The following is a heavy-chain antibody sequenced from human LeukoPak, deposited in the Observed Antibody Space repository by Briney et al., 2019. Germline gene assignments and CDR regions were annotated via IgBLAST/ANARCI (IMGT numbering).Heavy chain of an antibody. D-gene: IGHD3-16*01. CDR3: ARDPVKTGWSWGFDY. CDR1: GFTFSSYG. V-gene: IGHV3-33*01. J-gene: IGHJ4*02. Sequence: GGSLRLSCAASGFTFSSYGMHWVRQAPGKGLEWVAVIWYDGSNKYYADSVKGRFTISRDNSKNTLYLQMNSLRAEDTAVYYCARDPVKTGWSWGFDYWGQGTLVTASS. CDR2: IWYDGSNK.